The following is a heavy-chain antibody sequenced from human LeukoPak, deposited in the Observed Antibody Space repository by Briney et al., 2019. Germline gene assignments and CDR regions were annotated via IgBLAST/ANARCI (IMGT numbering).Heavy chain of an antibody. D-gene: IGHD6-13*01. CDR3: ASGRAAGVDY. J-gene: IGHJ4*02. V-gene: IGHV3-11*04. Sequence: LSLTCTVSGGSISSGDYYWSWIRQAPGKGLEWVSYISSSGSTIYYADSVKGRLPISRENAQNSLYLQMNSLRAEYTAVYYCASGRAAGVDYWGQGTLVTVSS. CDR1: GGSISSGDYY. CDR2: ISSSGSTI.